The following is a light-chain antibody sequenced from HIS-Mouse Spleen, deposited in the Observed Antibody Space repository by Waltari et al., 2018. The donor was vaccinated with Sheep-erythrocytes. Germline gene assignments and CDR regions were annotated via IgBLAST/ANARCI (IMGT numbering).Light chain of an antibody. V-gene: IGKV1-9*01. Sequence: DIQLTQSPSFLSASVGDRVTITCRASQDISSYLALYQQKPCKAPKLLIYTASTLKSGVPSRLRGSRSYTEITLSHRSLQPEDYAAYDWQQHNSYPHAYGQGTKLEIK. CDR3: QQHNSYPHA. CDR1: QDISSY. CDR2: TAS. J-gene: IGKJ2*01.